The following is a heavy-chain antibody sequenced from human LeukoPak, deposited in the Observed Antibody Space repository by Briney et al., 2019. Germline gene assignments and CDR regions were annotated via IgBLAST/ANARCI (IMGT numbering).Heavy chain of an antibody. V-gene: IGHV3-74*01. CDR2: INSDGSNI. J-gene: IGHJ4*02. CDR3: AKEWNYSDY. CDR1: GFTFSSYW. D-gene: IGHD3-3*01. Sequence: PGGSLRLSCAASGFTFSSYWIHWVRQAPGKGLVWVSRINSDGSNISYADSVKGRFMISRDNAKNTLYLQMNSLRAEDTAVYYCAKEWNYSDYWGQGTLVTVSS.